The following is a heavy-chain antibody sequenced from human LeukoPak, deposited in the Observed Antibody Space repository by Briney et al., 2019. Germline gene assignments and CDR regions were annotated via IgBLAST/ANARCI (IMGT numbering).Heavy chain of an antibody. J-gene: IGHJ3*02. CDR2: ISYDGSN. Sequence: GGSLRLSCAASGFTVSSYAMHWVRQAPGKGLEWVAVISYDGSNSADSVKGRITISRDNSKNTLYLQMNSLRAEDTAVYYCTRAQSQYFSGTSCYGGAFDIWGQGTMVTVSS. D-gene: IGHD2-2*01. CDR3: TRAQSQYFSGTSCYGGAFDI. V-gene: IGHV3-30-3*01. CDR1: GFTVSSYA.